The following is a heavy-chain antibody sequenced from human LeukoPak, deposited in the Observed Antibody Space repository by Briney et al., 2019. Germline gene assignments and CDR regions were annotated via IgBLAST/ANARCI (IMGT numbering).Heavy chain of an antibody. D-gene: IGHD3-22*01. CDR3: ARTPQVIFDY. CDR1: GGSISSGGYY. V-gene: IGHV4-31*03. CDR2: IYYSGST. J-gene: IGHJ4*02. Sequence: SETLSLTCTVSGGSISSGGYYWSWIRQHPGKGLEWIGYIYYSGSTYYNPSLKSRVTISVDTSNSQFSLKLSSVTAADTAVYYCARTPQVIFDYWGQGTLVTVSS.